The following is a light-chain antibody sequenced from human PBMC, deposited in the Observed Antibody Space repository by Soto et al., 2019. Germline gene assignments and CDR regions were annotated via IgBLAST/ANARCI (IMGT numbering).Light chain of an antibody. CDR1: SSDVGGYNY. CDR2: DVS. J-gene: IGLJ2*01. CDR3: SSYTGSSTLV. Sequence: QSALTQPASVSGSPGQWITIYCTGTSSDVGGYNYVSWYQQYPGKAPKLMIYDVSNRPSGVSNRFSGSKSGNTASLTISGLQAEDEADYYCSSYTGSSTLVFGGGTKVTVL. V-gene: IGLV2-14*01.